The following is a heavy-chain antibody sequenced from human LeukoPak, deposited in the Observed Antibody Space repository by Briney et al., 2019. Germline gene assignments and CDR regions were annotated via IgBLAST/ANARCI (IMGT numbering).Heavy chain of an antibody. CDR2: IKSKTDGGTT. J-gene: IGHJ6*02. Sequence: GGSLKLSCAASGFTVSSNYMSWVRQAPGKGLEWVGRIKSKTDGGTTDYAAPVKGRFTISRDDSKNTLYLQMNSLKTEDTAVYYCTTPGFFGELLSPDYYYGMDVWGQGTTVTVSS. D-gene: IGHD3-10*01. V-gene: IGHV3-15*01. CDR3: TTPGFFGELLSPDYYYGMDV. CDR1: GFTVSSNY.